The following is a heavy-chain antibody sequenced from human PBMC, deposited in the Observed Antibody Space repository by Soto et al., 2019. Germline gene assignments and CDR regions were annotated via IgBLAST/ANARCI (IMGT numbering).Heavy chain of an antibody. CDR2: ISGSGGST. V-gene: IGHV3-23*01. D-gene: IGHD5-18*01. CDR1: GFTFSSYA. J-gene: IGHJ4*02. CDR3: ARAAYNYGPFDY. Sequence: GGSLRLSCAASGFTFSSYAMSWVRQAPGKGLEWVSAISGSGGSTYYADSVKGRFTMSLDTSQNQFSLRLTSGTAADTAVYYCARAAYNYGPFDYWGQGTLVTVSS.